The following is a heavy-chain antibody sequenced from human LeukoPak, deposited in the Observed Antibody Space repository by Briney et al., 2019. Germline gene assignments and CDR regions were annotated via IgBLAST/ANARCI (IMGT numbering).Heavy chain of an antibody. D-gene: IGHD1-26*01. Sequence: GGSLRLSCAASGFTFDNYRMSWVRQAPGKGLGWVSTVNADGGNTYYADSVKGRFTISRDNSKSTLILQMNSLRVEDTALYYCTKRVKYGGTWDHFADWGQRTLVTVSS. CDR3: TKRVKYGGTWDHFAD. CDR2: VNADGGNT. J-gene: IGHJ4*02. V-gene: IGHV3-23*01. CDR1: GFTFDNYR.